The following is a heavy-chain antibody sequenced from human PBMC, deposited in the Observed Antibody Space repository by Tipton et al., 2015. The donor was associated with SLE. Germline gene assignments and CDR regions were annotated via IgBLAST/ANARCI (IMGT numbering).Heavy chain of an antibody. CDR1: GGSFSGYY. J-gene: IGHJ6*02. D-gene: IGHD3-22*01. CDR2: INHSGSA. Sequence: TLSLTCAVYGGSFSGYYWTWIRQPPGKGLEWIGEINHSGSANYNPSLRGRVTISIDKSKNHFSLNLSSVTAADTAVFYCARGARISMIVEMAPHLDVWGQGTTVTVSS. V-gene: IGHV4-34*01. CDR3: ARGARISMIVEMAPHLDV.